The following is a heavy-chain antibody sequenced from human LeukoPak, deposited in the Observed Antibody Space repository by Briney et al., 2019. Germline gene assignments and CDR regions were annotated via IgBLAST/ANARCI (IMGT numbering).Heavy chain of an antibody. D-gene: IGHD3-22*01. CDR1: GGSISSYY. J-gene: IGHJ4*02. CDR3: ARTWDSSGYSGFDY. V-gene: IGHV4-59*01. Sequence: PSETLSLTCTVPGGSISSYYWSWIRQPPGKGLEWIGYIYYGGSTNYNPSLKSRVTISVDTSKNQFSLKLSSVTAADTAVYYCARTWDSSGYSGFDYWGQGTLVTVSS. CDR2: IYYGGST.